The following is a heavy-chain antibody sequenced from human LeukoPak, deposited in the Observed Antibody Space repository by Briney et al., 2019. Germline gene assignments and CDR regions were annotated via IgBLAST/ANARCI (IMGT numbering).Heavy chain of an antibody. Sequence: PGRSLRLSCAASGFTFSSYGMHWVRQAPGKGLEWVAVIWYDGSNKYYADSVKGRFTISRDNSKNTLYLQMNSLRAEDTAVCYCAKDLRASLDYWGQGTLVTVSS. CDR2: IWYDGSNK. V-gene: IGHV3-33*06. CDR3: AKDLRASLDY. J-gene: IGHJ4*02. D-gene: IGHD1-26*01. CDR1: GFTFSSYG.